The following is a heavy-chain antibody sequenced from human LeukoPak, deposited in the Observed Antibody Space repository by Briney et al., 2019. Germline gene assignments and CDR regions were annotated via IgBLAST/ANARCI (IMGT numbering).Heavy chain of an antibody. Sequence: AGGSLTLSCAASGFTVSSNYMSWVRQAPGKGLDWVSVIYSGGSTYYADSVKGRFTISRDNSKNTLYLQMNSLRAEDTAVYYCARDWGSTYYYDSSGSPGDYWGQGTLVTVSS. J-gene: IGHJ4*02. CDR3: ARDWGSTYYYDSSGSPGDY. CDR1: GFTVSSNY. CDR2: IYSGGST. V-gene: IGHV3-66*02. D-gene: IGHD3-22*01.